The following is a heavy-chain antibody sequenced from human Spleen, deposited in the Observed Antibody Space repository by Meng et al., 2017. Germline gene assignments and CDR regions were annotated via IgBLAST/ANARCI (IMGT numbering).Heavy chain of an antibody. D-gene: IGHD4-17*01. CDR1: GFTFSSYA. J-gene: IGHJ6*02. Sequence: GESLKISCAASGFTFSSYAMSWVRQAPGKGLEWVSVIYSGGSTYYADSVKGRFTISRDNSKNTLYLQMNSLRAEDTAVYYCALSPDYEDYYYGMDVWGQGTTVTVSS. V-gene: IGHV3-53*01. CDR3: ALSPDYEDYYYGMDV. CDR2: IYSGGST.